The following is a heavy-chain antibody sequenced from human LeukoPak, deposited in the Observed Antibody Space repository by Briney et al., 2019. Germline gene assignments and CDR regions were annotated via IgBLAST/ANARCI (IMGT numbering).Heavy chain of an antibody. J-gene: IGHJ4*02. D-gene: IGHD2-2*01. CDR2: IYYSGST. Sequence: SQTLSLTCTVSGGSISSGGYYWSWIRQHPGKGLEWIGYIYYSGSTYYNPSLKSRVTISVDTSKNQFSLKLSSVTAADTAVYYCARGAAARAPFDYWGQGTPVTVSS. V-gene: IGHV4-31*03. CDR3: ARGAAARAPFDY. CDR1: GGSISSGGYY.